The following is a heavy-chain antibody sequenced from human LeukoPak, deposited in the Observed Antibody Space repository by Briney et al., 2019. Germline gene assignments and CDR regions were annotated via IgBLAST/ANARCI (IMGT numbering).Heavy chain of an antibody. CDR3: ARDPRLLLWFGELLPPFDY. CDR1: GYTFTIYC. J-gene: IGHJ4*02. CDR2: ISAYNGNT. D-gene: IGHD3-10*01. Sequence: ASVKLSCKASGYTFTIYCISWVRQPPAQGLEWMEWISAYNGNTNYAQKLQGRVTMTTDTSTSTAYMELRSLRSDDTAVYYCARDPRLLLWFGELLPPFDYWGQGTLVTVSS. V-gene: IGHV1-18*01.